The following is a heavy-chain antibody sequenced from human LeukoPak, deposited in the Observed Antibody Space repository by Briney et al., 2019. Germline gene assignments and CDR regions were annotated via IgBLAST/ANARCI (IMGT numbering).Heavy chain of an antibody. CDR1: GGSISSYY. D-gene: IGHD2-2*01. J-gene: IGHJ6*03. Sequence: SETLSLTCTVSGGSISSYYWSWIRQPAGKGLEWIGRVYTSGSTNYNPSLKSRVTMSVDTSKNQFSLKLSSVTAADTAVYYCARDEVAVVPAAISYYYMDVWGKGTTVTVSS. V-gene: IGHV4-4*07. CDR2: VYTSGST. CDR3: ARDEVAVVPAAISYYYMDV.